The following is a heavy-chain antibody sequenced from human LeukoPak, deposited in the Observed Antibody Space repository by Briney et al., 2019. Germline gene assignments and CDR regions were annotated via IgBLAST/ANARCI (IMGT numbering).Heavy chain of an antibody. CDR2: IYSGGST. D-gene: IGHD3-22*01. J-gene: IGHJ4*02. Sequence: GGSLRLSCAASGFTVSSNYMSWVRQAPGKGLEWVSVIYSGGSTYYAASVKGRFTISRDNSKNTLYLQMDSLRAEDTAVYYCARDLSYYDSSGPLGYWGQGTLVTVSS. V-gene: IGHV3-53*01. CDR3: ARDLSYYDSSGPLGY. CDR1: GFTVSSNY.